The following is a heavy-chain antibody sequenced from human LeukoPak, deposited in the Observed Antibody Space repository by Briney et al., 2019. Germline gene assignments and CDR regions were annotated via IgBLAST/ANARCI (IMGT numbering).Heavy chain of an antibody. V-gene: IGHV1-2*02. CDR2: INPNRGGT. J-gene: IGHJ4*02. Sequence: ASVKVSCKASGYTFTGYYMHWVRQAPGQGLEWMGWINPNRGGTNYAQKFQGRGTMTRDTSISTAYMERSRRRSDDTDVYYCARDYFDRSGYYFSSADYWGEGTLVTVSS. CDR3: ARDYFDRSGYYFSSADY. D-gene: IGHD3-22*01. CDR1: GYTFTGYY.